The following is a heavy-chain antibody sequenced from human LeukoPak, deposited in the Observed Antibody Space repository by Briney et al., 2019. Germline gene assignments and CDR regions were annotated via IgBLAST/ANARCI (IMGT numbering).Heavy chain of an antibody. CDR3: ATASPRGSVVFYYYYYYMDV. D-gene: IGHD2-15*01. CDR1: GGTFSSYA. V-gene: IGHV1-69*06. CDR2: IIPIFGTA. J-gene: IGHJ6*03. Sequence: SVKVSCKASGGTFSSYAISWVRQAPGQGLEWMGGIIPIFGTANYAQKFQGRVTITADKSTSTAYMELSSLRSEDTAVYYCATASPRGSVVFYYYYYYMDVWGKGTTVTVSS.